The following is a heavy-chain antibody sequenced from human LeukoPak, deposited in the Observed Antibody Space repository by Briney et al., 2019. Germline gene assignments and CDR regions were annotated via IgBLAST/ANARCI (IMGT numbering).Heavy chain of an antibody. CDR3: AREVDYAGFDY. CDR2: INPSSGGT. CDR1: GYTFTGYY. V-gene: IGHV1-2*02. Sequence: ASVKVSCKASGYTFTGYYMHWVRQAPGQGLEWMGWINPSSGGTNYAQKFQGRVTMTRDTSISTAYMELSRLRSDDTAVYYCAREVDYAGFDYWGQGTLVTVSS. J-gene: IGHJ4*02. D-gene: IGHD4-17*01.